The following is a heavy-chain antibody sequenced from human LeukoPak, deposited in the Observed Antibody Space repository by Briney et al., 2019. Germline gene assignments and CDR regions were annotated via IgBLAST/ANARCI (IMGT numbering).Heavy chain of an antibody. J-gene: IGHJ6*02. CDR2: INHSGST. CDR3: SRGSGGWLRFRYYYGMDV. V-gene: IGHV4-34*01. D-gene: IGHD5-12*01. Sequence: PSETLSLTCAVYGGSFSGYYGSWIRQPPGKGLEWIGEINHSGSTNYNPSLKSRVTISVDTSKNQFSLKLSSVTAADTAVYYCSRGSGGWLRFRYYYGMDVWGQGTTVTVSS. CDR1: GGSFSGYY.